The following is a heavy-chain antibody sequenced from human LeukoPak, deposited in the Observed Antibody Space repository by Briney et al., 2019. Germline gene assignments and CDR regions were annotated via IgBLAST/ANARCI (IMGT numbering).Heavy chain of an antibody. J-gene: IGHJ4*02. D-gene: IGHD5-18*01. CDR3: ASLSSGYSYGAHY. V-gene: IGHV4-59*01. CDR1: GGSISSYY. Sequence: SETLSLTCTVSGGSISSYYWSWIRQPPGKGLEWIGYIYYSGSTNYNPSLKSQVTISVDTSKNQFSLKLSSVTAADTAVYYCASLSSGYSYGAHYWGQGTLVTVSS. CDR2: IYYSGST.